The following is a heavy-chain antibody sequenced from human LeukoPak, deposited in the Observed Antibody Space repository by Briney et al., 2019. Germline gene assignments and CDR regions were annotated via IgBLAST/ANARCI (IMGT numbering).Heavy chain of an antibody. J-gene: IGHJ6*02. CDR3: ARVPRPSSSPYYGMDV. V-gene: IGHV3-53*01. D-gene: IGHD2-2*01. CDR2: IYSGGST. CDR1: GFTVSSNY. Sequence: GGSLRLSCAASGFTVSSNYMSWVRQAPGKGLEWVSVIYSGGSTYYADSVKGRFTISRDNAKNSLYLQMNSLRAEDTAVYYCARVPRPSSSPYYGMDVWGQGTTVTVSS.